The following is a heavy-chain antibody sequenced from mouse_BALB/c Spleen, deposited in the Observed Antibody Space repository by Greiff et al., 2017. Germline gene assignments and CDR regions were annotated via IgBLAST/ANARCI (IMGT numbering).Heavy chain of an antibody. D-gene: IGHD2-4*01. CDR2: IYPGNSDT. Sequence: EVQLQQSGTVLARPGASVKMSCKASGYTFTSYWMHWVKQRPGQGLEWIGAIYPGNSDTSYNQKFKGKAKLTAVTSTSTAYMELSSLTNEDSAVYYCTKIYYDYDDWFAYWGQGTLVTVSA. CDR3: TKIYYDYDDWFAY. CDR1: GYTFTSYW. V-gene: IGHV1-5*01. J-gene: IGHJ3*01.